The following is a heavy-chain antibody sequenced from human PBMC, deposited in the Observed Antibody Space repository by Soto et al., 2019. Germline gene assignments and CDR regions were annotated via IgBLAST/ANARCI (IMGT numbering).Heavy chain of an antibody. CDR1: GYTFTGYY. J-gene: IGHJ6*02. CDR3: ARDLYCSGGSCYYYYGMDV. V-gene: IGHV1-2*02. CDR2: INPNSGGT. Sequence: ASVKVSCKASGYTFTGYYMHWVRQAPLQGLEWMGWINPNSGGTNYAQKFQGRVTMTRDTSISTAYMELSRLRSDDTAVYYCARDLYCSGGSCYYYYGMDVWGQGTTVTVSS. D-gene: IGHD2-15*01.